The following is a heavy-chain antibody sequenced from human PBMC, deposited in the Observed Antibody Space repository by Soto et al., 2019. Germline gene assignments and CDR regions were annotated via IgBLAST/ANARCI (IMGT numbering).Heavy chain of an antibody. D-gene: IGHD1-26*01. CDR2: ISWNSGSI. J-gene: IGHJ3*01. V-gene: IGHV3-9*01. CDR3: AKTAWDRRAFDF. CDR1: GFTFDDYA. Sequence: GGSLRLSCAASGFTFDDYAMHWVRQAPGKGLEWVSGISWNSGSIGYADSVKGRFTISRDNAKNSLYLQMNSLRAEDTALYYFAKTAWDRRAFDFWGQGXMLTVSS.